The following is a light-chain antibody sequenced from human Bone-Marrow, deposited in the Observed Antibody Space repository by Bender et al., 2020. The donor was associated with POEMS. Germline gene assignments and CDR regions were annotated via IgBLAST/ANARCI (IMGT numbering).Light chain of an antibody. CDR1: KLGDRH. CDR3: QTWDSSTAV. Sequence: SYEVNQPPSVSVSPGQTASITCSGDKLGDRHVCWYQQKPGQSPVLVIFQDTKRPSGVPDRFSGSNSVNTATLTLSGAQAMDEADYYCQTWDSSTAVFGGGTKLTVL. J-gene: IGLJ3*02. CDR2: QDT. V-gene: IGLV3-1*01.